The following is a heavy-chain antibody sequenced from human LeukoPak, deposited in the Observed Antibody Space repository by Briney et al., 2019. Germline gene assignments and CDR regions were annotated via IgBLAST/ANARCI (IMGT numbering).Heavy chain of an antibody. J-gene: IGHJ4*02. CDR3: AKDSDGGYDY. D-gene: IGHD5-12*01. CDR2: ISPGSSTM. CDR1: GFTFSSSA. Sequence: GGSLRLSCAASGFTFSSSAMNWVRQAPGKGLEWVSYISPGSSTMYYADSVKGRFTISRDNSKNTLYLQMNSLRAEDTAVYYCAKDSDGGYDYWGQGTLVTVSS. V-gene: IGHV3-48*01.